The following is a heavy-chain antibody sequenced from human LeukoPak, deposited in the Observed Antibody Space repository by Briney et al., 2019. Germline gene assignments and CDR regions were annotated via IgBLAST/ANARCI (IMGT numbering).Heavy chain of an antibody. CDR3: ARGGAARPDY. CDR2: ISSSRSAI. CDR1: GFTLSNYG. Sequence: GGPLRLSCAASGFTLSNYGMNWVRQAPGKGLEWVSYISSSRSAINYADSVKGRFTISRDNGKNSLYLQMNSLRVDDTAVYYCARGGAARPDYWGQGTLVTVSS. V-gene: IGHV3-48*01. D-gene: IGHD6-6*01. J-gene: IGHJ4*02.